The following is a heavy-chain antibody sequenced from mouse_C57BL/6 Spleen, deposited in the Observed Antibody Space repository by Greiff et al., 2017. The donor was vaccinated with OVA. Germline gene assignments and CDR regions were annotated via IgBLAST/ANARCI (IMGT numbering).Heavy chain of an antibody. Sequence: EVKVEESGGGLVQPGGSLSLSCAASGFTFTDYYMSWVRQPPGQALEWLGFIRNKANGYTTEYSASVKGRFTISRDNSQSILYLQMNALRADDSATYYCARYKRSISMDDWGQGTSVTVSS. CDR2: IRNKANGYTT. CDR3: ARYKRSISMDD. J-gene: IGHJ4*01. V-gene: IGHV7-3*01. CDR1: GFTFTDYY.